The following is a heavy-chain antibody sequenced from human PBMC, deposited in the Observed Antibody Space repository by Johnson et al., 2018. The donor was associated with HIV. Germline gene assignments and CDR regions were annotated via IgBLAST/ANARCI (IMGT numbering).Heavy chain of an antibody. V-gene: IGHV3-7*01. CDR3: ARDQGYCSSSSCSDAFDI. CDR1: GFTFSNYY. D-gene: IGHD2-2*01. CDR2: MNQGASEK. Sequence: VQLVESGVGVVQPGRSLRLSCAASGFTFSNYYMSWVRQAPGKGLEWVANMNQGASEKNYVDSVKGRFTISRDNAKNSLYLQMNSLRPEDTAVYYCARDQGYCSSSSCSDAFDIWGQGTMVTVSS. J-gene: IGHJ3*02.